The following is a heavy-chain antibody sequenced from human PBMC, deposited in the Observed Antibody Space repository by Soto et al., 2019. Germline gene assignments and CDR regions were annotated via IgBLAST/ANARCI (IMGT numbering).Heavy chain of an antibody. J-gene: IGHJ3*02. V-gene: IGHV3-53*01. CDR1: GFTVSSNY. CDR3: AREYCSGGSCYGDAFDI. CDR2: IYSGGST. D-gene: IGHD2-15*01. Sequence: GGSLRLSCAASGFTVSSNYMSWVRQAPGKGLEWVSVIYSGGSTYYADSVKGRFTISRDNSKNTLYLQMNSLRAEDTAVYYCAREYCSGGSCYGDAFDISGQLTMVTVSS.